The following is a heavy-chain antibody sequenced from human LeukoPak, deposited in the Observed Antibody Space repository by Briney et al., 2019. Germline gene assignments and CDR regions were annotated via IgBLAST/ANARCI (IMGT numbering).Heavy chain of an antibody. Sequence: SETLSLSCSVSGGSIRNYYWSWIRQPPGKGLEWIGYISYSGNTNYNPSLKSRLTISVDLSTNQFSLKLTSVTGADTAVYYCAGHSSWYYDFDYWGQGTLVTVSS. CDR2: ISYSGNT. D-gene: IGHD6-13*01. CDR3: AGHSSWYYDFDY. J-gene: IGHJ4*02. CDR1: GGSIRNYY. V-gene: IGHV4-59*08.